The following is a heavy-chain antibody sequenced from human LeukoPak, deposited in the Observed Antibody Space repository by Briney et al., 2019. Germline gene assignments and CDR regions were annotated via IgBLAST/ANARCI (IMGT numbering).Heavy chain of an antibody. D-gene: IGHD2-2*01. CDR2: IYYSGST. J-gene: IGHJ5*02. V-gene: IGHV4-39*07. CDR1: GGSISSSSYY. CDR3: ATSSSAASNWFDP. Sequence: SETLSLTCTVSGGSISSSSYYWGWIRQPPGKGLEWIGSIYYSGSTYYNPSLKSRVTISVDTSKNQFSLKVSSVTAADTAVYYCATSSSAASNWFDPWGQGTLVTVSS.